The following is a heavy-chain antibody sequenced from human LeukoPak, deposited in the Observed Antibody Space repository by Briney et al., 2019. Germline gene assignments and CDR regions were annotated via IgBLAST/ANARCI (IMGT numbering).Heavy chain of an antibody. Sequence: GGSLRLSWVVSGFTFSESWMSWVRQAPGKGLGWVASLNLDGSDKYYVDSVKGRFTISRDNAKNSLYLQMDSLRVEDTAVYYCAKGKRYPDYWGQGTLVTVSS. CDR2: LNLDGSDK. CDR3: AKGKRYPDY. V-gene: IGHV3-7*03. CDR1: GFTFSESW. J-gene: IGHJ4*02. D-gene: IGHD1-1*01.